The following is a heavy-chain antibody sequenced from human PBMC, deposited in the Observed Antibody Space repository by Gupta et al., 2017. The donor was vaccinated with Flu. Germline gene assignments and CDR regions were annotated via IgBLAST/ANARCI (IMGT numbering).Heavy chain of an antibody. Sequence: EWMGGIIPIFGTTNYARKFLGRVTISADDSAATGYMELSSLRSEDTAVYYCARAILASRPVGSNNYYYYQLDVWGQGATVTVSS. CDR2: IIPIFGTT. V-gene: IGHV1-69*01. CDR3: ARAILASRPVGSNNYYYYQLDV. D-gene: IGHD6-6*01. J-gene: IGHJ6*02.